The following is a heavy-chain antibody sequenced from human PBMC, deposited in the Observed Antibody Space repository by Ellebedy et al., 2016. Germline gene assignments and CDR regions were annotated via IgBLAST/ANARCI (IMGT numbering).Heavy chain of an antibody. V-gene: IGHV4-34*01. CDR1: GGSFSGYY. CDR3: ARVCRYSYGYVVRKTYYYYMDV. CDR2: INHSGST. J-gene: IGHJ6*03. D-gene: IGHD5-18*01. Sequence: SETLSLXXAVYGGSFSGYYWSWIRQPPRKGLEWIGEINHSGSTNYNPSLKSRVTISVDTSKNQFSLKLSSVTAADTAVYYCARVCRYSYGYVVRKTYYYYMDVWGKGTTITVSS.